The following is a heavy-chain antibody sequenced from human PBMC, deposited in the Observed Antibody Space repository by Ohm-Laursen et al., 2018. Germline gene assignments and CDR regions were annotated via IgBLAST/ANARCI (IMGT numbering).Heavy chain of an antibody. CDR3: AKGGYCSSTSCYGEFDP. CDR2: ISWNSGSI. Sequence: RSLRLSCAASGFTFDDYAMHWVRQAPGKGLEWVSGISWNSGSIGYADSVKGRFTISRDNAKNSLYLQMNSLRAEDTALYYCAKGGYCSSTSCYGEFDPWGQGTLVTVSS. J-gene: IGHJ5*02. V-gene: IGHV3-9*01. CDR1: GFTFDDYA. D-gene: IGHD2-2*03.